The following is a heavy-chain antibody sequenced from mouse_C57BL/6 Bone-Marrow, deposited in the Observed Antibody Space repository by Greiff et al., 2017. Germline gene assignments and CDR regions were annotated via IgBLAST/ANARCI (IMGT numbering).Heavy chain of an antibody. Sequence: QVQLQQPGAELVKPGASVKMSCTASGYTFTSYWITWVKQRPGQGLEWIGDICPGSGSTNYNEKFKSKATLSVDTSSSTAYMQLSSLTSEDSAVYDCARGEYYGSSQLGYWGQGTTLTVSS. CDR2: ICPGSGST. V-gene: IGHV1-55*01. CDR1: GYTFTSYW. J-gene: IGHJ2*01. D-gene: IGHD1-1*01. CDR3: ARGEYYGSSQLGY.